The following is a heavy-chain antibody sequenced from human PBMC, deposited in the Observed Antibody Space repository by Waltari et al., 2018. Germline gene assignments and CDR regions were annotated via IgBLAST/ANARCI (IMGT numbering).Heavy chain of an antibody. CDR2: RWYDGSNK. D-gene: IGHD3-22*01. CDR3: AKGGYYYDSSGYPLDY. CDR1: GFTFSTYG. V-gene: IGHV3-33*06. J-gene: IGHJ4*02. Sequence: QVQLVVSGGGVVQPGRSLRLSCASSGFTFSTYGLHWFRPAPGKGLEWVAVRWYDGSNKYYADSVKGRFTISRDNSKNTLYLQMNSLRAEDTAVYYCAKGGYYYDSSGYPLDYWGQGTLVTVSS.